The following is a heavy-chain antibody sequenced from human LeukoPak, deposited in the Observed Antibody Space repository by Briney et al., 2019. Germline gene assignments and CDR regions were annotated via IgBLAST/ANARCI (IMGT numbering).Heavy chain of an antibody. J-gene: IGHJ4*02. D-gene: IGHD3-3*01. CDR2: MNPNSGNT. CDR3: ARGRGFTIFGVALTYYFDY. CDR1: GYTFTSYD. Sequence: ASVKVSCKASGYTFTSYDINWVRQATGQGLEWMGWMNPNSGNTGYAQKFQGRVTITRNTSISTAYMELSSLRSEDTAVYYCARGRGFTIFGVALTYYFDYWGQGTLVTVSS. V-gene: IGHV1-8*03.